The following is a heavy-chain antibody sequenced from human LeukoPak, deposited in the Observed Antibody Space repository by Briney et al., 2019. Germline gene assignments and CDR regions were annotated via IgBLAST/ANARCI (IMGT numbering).Heavy chain of an antibody. J-gene: IGHJ4*02. CDR2: THPHSGDT. V-gene: IGHV1-2*02. CDR3: ARTTHTLGAPYSHFDY. D-gene: IGHD3-16*01. Sequence: GASVNVSCKASGYPFPNFYVLWVRLAPGQALEWLGGTHPHSGDTIYAQKSEGRVTIPRDTSISTAYMELTSLASDDTAVYYGARTTHTLGAPYSHFDYWGQGTLVTVSS. CDR1: GYPFPNFY.